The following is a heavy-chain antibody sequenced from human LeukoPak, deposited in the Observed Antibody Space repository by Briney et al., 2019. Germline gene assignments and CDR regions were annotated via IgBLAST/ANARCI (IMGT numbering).Heavy chain of an antibody. CDR1: GYTFTSYY. CDR3: ARVVKVRLVVPAAIGDYYYYYMDV. J-gene: IGHJ6*03. CDR2: INPSGGST. Sequence: ASVKISCKASGYTFTSYYMHWVRQAPGQGLEWMGIINPSGGSTSYAQKFQGRVTMTRDTSTSTVYMELSSLRSEDTAVYYCARVVKVRLVVPAAIGDYYYYYMDVWGKGTTVTVSS. V-gene: IGHV1-46*01. D-gene: IGHD2-2*02.